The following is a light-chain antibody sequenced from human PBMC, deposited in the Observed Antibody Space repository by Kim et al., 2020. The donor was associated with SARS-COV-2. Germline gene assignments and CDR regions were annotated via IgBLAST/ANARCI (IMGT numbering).Light chain of an antibody. CDR3: QQSYGTPPVYT. Sequence: DIEMTQSPSSLSASVGDRVTITCRSSQAISLYLNWYQQKPGKAPKLLIYATSTLQSGVPLRFSGRGSGTDFTLTIDSLESEGCGTYFCQQSYGTPPVYTFGLGTKLEI. CDR2: ATS. CDR1: QAISLY. J-gene: IGKJ2*01. V-gene: IGKV1-39*01.